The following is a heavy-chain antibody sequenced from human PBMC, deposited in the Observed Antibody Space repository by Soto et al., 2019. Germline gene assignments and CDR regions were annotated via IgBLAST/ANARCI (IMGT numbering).Heavy chain of an antibody. CDR2: INSDGSST. CDR3: ARVTMEDQLQPLWYYYDMDV. V-gene: IGHV3-74*01. J-gene: IGHJ6*03. Sequence: GGSLRLSCAASGFTFSSYWMHWVRQAPGKGLVWVSRINSDGSSTSYADSVKGRFTISRDNAKNTLYLQMNSLRAEDTAVYYCARVTMEDQLQPLWYYYDMDVWGKGTTVTVSS. D-gene: IGHD2-2*01. CDR1: GFTFSSYW.